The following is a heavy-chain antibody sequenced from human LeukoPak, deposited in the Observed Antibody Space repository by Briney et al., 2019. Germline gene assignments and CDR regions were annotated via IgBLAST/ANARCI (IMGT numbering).Heavy chain of an antibody. CDR1: GFTFTSSA. Sequence: SVNVSCKASGFTFTSSAVQWVRQARGQRLEWIGWIVVGSGNTNYAQKFQERVTITRDMSTSTAYMELSSLRSEDTAVYYCAADWRVGATPPYYYYGMDVWGQGTTVTVSS. V-gene: IGHV1-58*01. CDR3: AADWRVGATPPYYYYGMDV. CDR2: IVVGSGNT. D-gene: IGHD1-26*01. J-gene: IGHJ6*02.